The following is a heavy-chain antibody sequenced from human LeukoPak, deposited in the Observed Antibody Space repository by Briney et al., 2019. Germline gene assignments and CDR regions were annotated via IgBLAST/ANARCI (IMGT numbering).Heavy chain of an antibody. Sequence: SETLSLTCTVSGGSISSGSYYWSWIRQPAGKGLEWIGRIYTSGSTNYNPSLKSRVTISVDTSKIQFSLKLSSVTAADTAVYYCARGRSSSWFNYEDGESEEAPYYYYYYMDVWGKGTTVTISS. D-gene: IGHD6-13*01. CDR2: IYTSGST. CDR3: ARGRSSSWFNYEDGESEEAPYYYYYYMDV. V-gene: IGHV4-61*02. CDR1: GGSISSGSYY. J-gene: IGHJ6*03.